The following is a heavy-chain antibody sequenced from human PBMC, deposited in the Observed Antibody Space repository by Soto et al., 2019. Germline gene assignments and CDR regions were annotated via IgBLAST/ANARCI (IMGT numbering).Heavy chain of an antibody. J-gene: IGHJ5*02. CDR2: IYHSGST. CDR3: ARVPGP. Sequence: PSETLSLTCAVYGGSFSGYSWSWIRQPPGKGLEWIGYIYHSGSTYYNPSLKSRVTISVDRSKNQFSLKLSSVTAAATAVYYCARVPGPWGQGTLVTV. V-gene: IGHV4-30-2*01. CDR1: GGSFSGYS.